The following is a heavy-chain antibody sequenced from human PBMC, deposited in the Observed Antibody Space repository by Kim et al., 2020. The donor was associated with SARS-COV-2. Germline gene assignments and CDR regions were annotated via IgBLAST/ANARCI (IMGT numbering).Heavy chain of an antibody. CDR1: GFTFSRYG. Sequence: GGSLRLSCAASGFTFSRYGMHWVRQAPGKGLEWVAVISYDGSNKYYADSVKGRFTISRDNSKNTLYLQMNNLRAEDTAVFYCARVLGYGSYYYGMDVWGQGTTVTVSS. CDR3: ARVLGYGSYYYGMDV. V-gene: IGHV3-30*03. CDR2: ISYDGSNK. J-gene: IGHJ6*02. D-gene: IGHD3-10*01.